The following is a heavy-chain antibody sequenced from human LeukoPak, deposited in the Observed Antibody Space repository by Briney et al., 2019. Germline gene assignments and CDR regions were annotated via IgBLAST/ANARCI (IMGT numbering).Heavy chain of an antibody. Sequence: PGGSLRLSCAASGFTFDDYGMSWVRQAPGKGLEWVSGINWNGGSTGYADSVKGRFTISRDNAKNSLYLQMNSLRAEDTALYYCARVDSSSWQYNWFDPWGQGTLVTVSS. D-gene: IGHD6-13*01. CDR3: ARVDSSSWQYNWFDP. CDR1: GFTFDDYG. CDR2: INWNGGST. V-gene: IGHV3-20*04. J-gene: IGHJ5*02.